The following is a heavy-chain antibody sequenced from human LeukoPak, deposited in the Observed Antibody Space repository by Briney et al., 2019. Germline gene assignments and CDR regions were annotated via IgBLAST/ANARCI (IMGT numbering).Heavy chain of an antibody. Sequence: PGGSLRLSCAASGFTFSSYAMHWVRQAPGKGLEYVSAISSNGGSKYYANSVRGRFTISRDDSKNTLYLQMGSLRAEDMAVYYCARDSEKSGSSEYWGQGTLVTVSS. CDR1: GFTFSSYA. V-gene: IGHV3-64*01. J-gene: IGHJ4*02. CDR2: ISSNGGSK. CDR3: ARDSEKSGSSEY. D-gene: IGHD1-26*01.